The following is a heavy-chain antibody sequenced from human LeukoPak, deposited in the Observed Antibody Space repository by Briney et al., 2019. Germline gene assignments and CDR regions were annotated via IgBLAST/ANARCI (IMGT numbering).Heavy chain of an antibody. J-gene: IGHJ4*02. V-gene: IGHV4-59*01. D-gene: IGHD3-10*01. CDR3: ASGTMVRIDY. Sequence: SETLSLTCTVSGGSISSYYWGWVRQPPGKGLEWIGYIYYSGSTNYNPSLKSRVTISVDTSKNQFSLKLSSVTAADTAVYYCASGTMVRIDYWGQGTLVTVSS. CDR1: GGSISSYY. CDR2: IYYSGST.